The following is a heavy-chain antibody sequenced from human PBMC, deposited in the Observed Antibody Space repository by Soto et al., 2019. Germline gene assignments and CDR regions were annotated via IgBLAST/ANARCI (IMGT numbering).Heavy chain of an antibody. J-gene: IGHJ4*02. CDR3: GRGRSGQIVVFY. V-gene: IGHV1-24*01. Sequence: ASVKVSCKISGHTLTELSIHWVRQAPGKGLEWMGGFDPEGGEAIYAQKWHGRVTMTRDMSITTVYMELNNLSPDDTAVYYCGRGRSGQIVVFYWGQGTPVTVSS. CDR1: GHTLTELS. D-gene: IGHD1-26*01. CDR2: FDPEGGEA.